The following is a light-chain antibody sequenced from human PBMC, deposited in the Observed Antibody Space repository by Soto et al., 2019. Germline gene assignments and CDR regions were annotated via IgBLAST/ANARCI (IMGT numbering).Light chain of an antibody. J-gene: IGKJ1*01. CDR3: QQYNNWPQT. CDR2: DAS. CDR1: QSISSN. V-gene: IGKV3-15*01. Sequence: EIVMTQSPATLSVSPGERATLSCRASQSISSNLAWFQQKPGQAPRLLIYDASTMATGFPARFSGSGSGTEFTLTISSLQSEHFAVYYCQQYNNWPQTFGQGTMV.